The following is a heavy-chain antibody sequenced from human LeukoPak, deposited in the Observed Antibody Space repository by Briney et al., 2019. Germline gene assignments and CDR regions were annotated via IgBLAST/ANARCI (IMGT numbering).Heavy chain of an antibody. V-gene: IGHV3-23*01. Sequence: HPGRSLRLSCVASGFIFSSYAMHWVRQAPGKGLEWVSGVSDSGAATYYADSVKGRFTISRDNSKNTLYLQMNSLRAEDTAIYYCATGSWKPRGDYFDYWGQGTLVSVSS. J-gene: IGHJ4*02. CDR3: ATGSWKPRGDYFDY. CDR2: VSDSGAAT. D-gene: IGHD1-1*01. CDR1: GFIFSSYA.